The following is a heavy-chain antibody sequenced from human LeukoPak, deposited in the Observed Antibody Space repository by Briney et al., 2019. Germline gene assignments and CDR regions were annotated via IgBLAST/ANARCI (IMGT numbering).Heavy chain of an antibody. Sequence: GGSLRLSCAASGFTFSSYWMSWVRQAPGKGLEWVANIKQDGSEKYYVDSVKGRFTISRDNAKNSLYLQMNSLRAEDTAVYYCASAPAGGTTLGFDHWGQGTLVTVSS. CDR3: ASAPAGGTTLGFDH. CDR2: IKQDGSEK. CDR1: GFTFSSYW. D-gene: IGHD2/OR15-2a*01. V-gene: IGHV3-7*02. J-gene: IGHJ4*02.